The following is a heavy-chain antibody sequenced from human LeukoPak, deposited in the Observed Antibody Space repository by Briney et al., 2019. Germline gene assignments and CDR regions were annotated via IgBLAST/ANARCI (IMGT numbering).Heavy chain of an antibody. D-gene: IGHD3-22*01. J-gene: IGHJ4*02. Sequence: GGSLRLSCAASGFTFSSYAMSWVRQAPGKGLEWVSAISGSGGSTYYADSVKGRFTISRDNSKNTLYLQMNSQRAEDTAVYYCAKDGLDYYDSSGYSDDYFDYWGQGTLVTVSS. CDR1: GFTFSSYA. V-gene: IGHV3-23*01. CDR3: AKDGLDYYDSSGYSDDYFDY. CDR2: ISGSGGST.